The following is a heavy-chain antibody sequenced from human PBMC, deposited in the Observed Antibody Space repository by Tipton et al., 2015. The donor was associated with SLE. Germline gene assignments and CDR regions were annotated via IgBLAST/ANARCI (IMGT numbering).Heavy chain of an antibody. D-gene: IGHD3-10*01. Sequence: TLSLTCTVSGGSISSYYWSWIRQPPGKGLEWIGYIYYSGSTNYNPSLKSRVTISVDTSKNQFSLKLSSMTAADTAVYYCARVLYYGSGSYYFDYWGQGTLVTVSS. CDR3: ARVLYYGSGSYYFDY. V-gene: IGHV4-59*01. CDR2: IYYSGST. J-gene: IGHJ4*02. CDR1: GGSISSYY.